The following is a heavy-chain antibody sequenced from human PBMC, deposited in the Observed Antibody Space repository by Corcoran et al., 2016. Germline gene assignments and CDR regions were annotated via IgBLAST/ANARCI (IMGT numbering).Heavy chain of an antibody. Sequence: QVQLVQSGAEVKKPGASVKVSCKASGYTFTGYAIKWVRQAPGQGLEWMGWISAGNGNTRYSQNFQVRVTMTRDASTSTAYMELRSLRSEDTAVYYCAKAIWVRGPCSSYFDYWGQGTLVTVSS. V-gene: IGHV1-3*01. CDR2: ISAGNGNT. D-gene: IGHD3-10*01. CDR3: AKAIWVRGPCSSYFDY. CDR1: GYTFTGYA. J-gene: IGHJ4*02.